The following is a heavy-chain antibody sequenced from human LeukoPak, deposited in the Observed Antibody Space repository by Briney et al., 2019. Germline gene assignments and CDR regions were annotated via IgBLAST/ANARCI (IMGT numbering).Heavy chain of an antibody. CDR3: ARADIVVVPAAKDDAFDI. CDR2: IYYSGST. CDR1: GGSVSSGGYY. D-gene: IGHD2-2*01. Sequence: SETLSLTCTVSGGSVSSGGYYWSWIRQPPGKGLEWIGCIYYSGSTNYNPSLKSRVTISVDTSKNQFSLKLSSVTAADTAVYYCARADIVVVPAAKDDAFDIWGQGTLVTVSS. V-gene: IGHV4-61*08. J-gene: IGHJ3*02.